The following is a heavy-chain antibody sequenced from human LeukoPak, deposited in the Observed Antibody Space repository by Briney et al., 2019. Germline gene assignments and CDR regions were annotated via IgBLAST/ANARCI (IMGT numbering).Heavy chain of an antibody. V-gene: IGHV4-34*01. CDR2: INHSGST. D-gene: IGHD6-13*01. CDR1: GGSFSGYY. J-gene: IGHJ4*02. CDR3: ASAWIAAAGSIDY. Sequence: PSETLSLTCAVYGGSFSGYYWSWIRQPPGKGLEWIGEINHSGSTNYNPSLKSRVTISVDTSKNQFSLKLSSVTAADTAVYYCASAWIAAAGSIDYWGQGTLVTFSS.